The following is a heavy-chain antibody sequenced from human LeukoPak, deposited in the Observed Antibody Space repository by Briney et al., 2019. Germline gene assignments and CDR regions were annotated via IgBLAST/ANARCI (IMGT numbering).Heavy chain of an antibody. J-gene: IGHJ4*02. D-gene: IGHD5-24*01. CDR3: ARALDGYNQDY. CDR2: INSEADP. Sequence: PGGSLRLSCAASGFTFSSHDMHWVRQATGRGLEWVSAINSEADPYYSDSVKGRFTISRDNAKNSFYLQMSGLRAGDTAVYYCARALDGYNQDYWGQGTLVTVSS. V-gene: IGHV3-13*05. CDR1: GFTFSSHD.